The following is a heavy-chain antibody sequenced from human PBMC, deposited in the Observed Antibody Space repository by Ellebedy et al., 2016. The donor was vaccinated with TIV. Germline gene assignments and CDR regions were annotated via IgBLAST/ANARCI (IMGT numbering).Heavy chain of an antibody. CDR3: ARVGTGDRGLNA. CDR2: IYYSGIT. V-gene: IGHV4-31*03. CDR1: GGSISSGGYY. J-gene: IGHJ5*02. Sequence: SETLSLXCTVSGGSISSGGYYWSWIRQHPGKGLEWIGYIYYSGITYYNPSLKSRLTMSVDTSKNQFSLELTSVTAADTAVYYCARVGTGDRGLNAWGQGTLVTVSS. D-gene: IGHD3-10*01.